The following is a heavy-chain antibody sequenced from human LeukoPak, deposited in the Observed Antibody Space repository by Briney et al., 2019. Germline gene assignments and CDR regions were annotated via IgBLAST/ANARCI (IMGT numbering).Heavy chain of an antibody. D-gene: IGHD6-13*01. CDR2: IYYSGST. Sequence: KPSETLSLTCTVSGGSISSSSYYWGWIRQPPGKGLEWIGSIYYSGSTYYNPSLKSRVTISVDTSKNQFSLKLSSVTAADTAVYYCAREKLIAAAGLDYWGQGTLVTVSS. J-gene: IGHJ4*02. V-gene: IGHV4-39*07. CDR3: AREKLIAAAGLDY. CDR1: GGSISSSSYY.